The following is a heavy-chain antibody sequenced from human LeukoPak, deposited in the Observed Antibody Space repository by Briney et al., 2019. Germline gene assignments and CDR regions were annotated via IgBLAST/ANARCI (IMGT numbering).Heavy chain of an antibody. CDR3: ARDLGYSSSWYSSDAFDI. CDR2: IYYSGSA. CDR1: GGSISSYY. J-gene: IGHJ3*02. D-gene: IGHD6-13*01. V-gene: IGHV4-59*01. Sequence: PSETLSLTCTVSGGSISSYYWSWIRQPPGKGLESIGYIYYSGSANYNPSLKSRVTISVDTSKNQFSLKLSSVTAADTAVYYCARDLGYSSSWYSSDAFDIWGQGTMVTVSS.